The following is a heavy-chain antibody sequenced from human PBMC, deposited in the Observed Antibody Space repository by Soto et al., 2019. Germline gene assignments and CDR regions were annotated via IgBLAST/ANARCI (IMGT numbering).Heavy chain of an antibody. CDR2: VSHDGRNT. J-gene: IGHJ4*02. CDR3: AKGGRQWLVTSDFNY. V-gene: IGHV3-30*18. D-gene: IGHD6-19*01. CDR1: GFTFSDYA. Sequence: VQLVESGGGVVQPGRSLRLSCAASGFTFSDYAMHWVRQAPGKGLEWVAVVSHDGRNTHYADSVKGRFTISRDNSKNPVSLEMTSLSAEDTAVYYCAKGGRQWLVTSDFNYWGQGALVTVSS.